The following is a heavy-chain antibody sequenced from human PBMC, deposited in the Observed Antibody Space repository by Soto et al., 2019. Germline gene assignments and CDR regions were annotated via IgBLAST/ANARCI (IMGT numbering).Heavy chain of an antibody. Sequence: SLRLSCAASGFTFSSYGMHWVRQAPGKGLEWVAVISYDGSNKYYADSVKGRFTISRDNSKNTLYLQMNSLRAEDTAVYYCAKSYYDFWSGYYWDDYYYYYMDVWGKGTTVTVSS. CDR3: AKSYYDFWSGYYWDDYYYYYMDV. V-gene: IGHV3-30*18. CDR2: ISYDGSNK. J-gene: IGHJ6*03. D-gene: IGHD3-3*01. CDR1: GFTFSSYG.